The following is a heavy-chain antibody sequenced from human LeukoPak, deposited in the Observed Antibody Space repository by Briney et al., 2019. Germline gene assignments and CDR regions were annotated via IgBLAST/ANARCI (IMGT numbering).Heavy chain of an antibody. D-gene: IGHD3-3*01. V-gene: IGHV1-18*01. J-gene: IGHJ4*02. CDR1: GYSFSYYG. Sequence: ASVKVSCKASGYSFSYYGISWVRQAPGQGLEWMGWIGADNGDTKYAQKFQGRVTVTTETSTSTAYMELRSLRSDDTAVYYCVRDQDADLWSGYKFDSWGQGTLVTVSS. CDR2: IGADNGDT. CDR3: VRDQDADLWSGYKFDS.